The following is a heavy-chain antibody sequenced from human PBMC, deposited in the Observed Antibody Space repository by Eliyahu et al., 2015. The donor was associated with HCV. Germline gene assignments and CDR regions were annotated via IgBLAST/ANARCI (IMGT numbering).Heavy chain of an antibody. J-gene: IGHJ4*02. V-gene: IGHV3-23*01. Sequence: GLVQPGGSLRLSCAASGFIFSXYSMTWVRQAPGKGLEWVSIISDDSTDTHYADSVKGRFTISRDNSRNTLYLQMNSLRAEDTAVYFCARGNMMNTRFLDYWGQGTLVTVSS. D-gene: IGHD2/OR15-2a*01. CDR3: ARGNMMNTRFLDY. CDR2: ISDDSTDT. CDR1: GFIFSXYS.